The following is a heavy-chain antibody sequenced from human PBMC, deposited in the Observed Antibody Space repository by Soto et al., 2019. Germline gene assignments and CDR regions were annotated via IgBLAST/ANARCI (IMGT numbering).Heavy chain of an antibody. D-gene: IGHD3-3*01. CDR1: GFTFSSYG. J-gene: IGHJ4*02. CDR3: ARSSYDFWRGYYTFDY. CDR2: IWYDGSNK. V-gene: IGHV3-33*01. Sequence: QVQLVESGGGVVQPGRSLRLSCAASGFTFSSYGMHWVRQAPGKGLEWVAVIWYDGSNKYYADSVKGRFTISRDNSKNTLYLQMNSLSAEDTAVYYCARSSYDFWRGYYTFDYWGQGTLVTVSS.